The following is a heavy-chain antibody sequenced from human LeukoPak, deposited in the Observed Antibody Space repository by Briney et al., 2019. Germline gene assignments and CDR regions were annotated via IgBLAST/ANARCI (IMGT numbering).Heavy chain of an antibody. CDR2: ISSSSSYI. D-gene: IGHD6-13*01. CDR1: GFTFSSYS. J-gene: IGHJ4*02. CDR3: ARLAAAGTGDY. Sequence: GGSLRLSCAASGFTFSSYSMNWVRQAPGKGLDWVSSISSSSSYIYYADSVKGRFTISRDNAKNSLYLQMNSLRAEDTAVYYCARLAAAGTGDYWGQGTLVTVSS. V-gene: IGHV3-21*01.